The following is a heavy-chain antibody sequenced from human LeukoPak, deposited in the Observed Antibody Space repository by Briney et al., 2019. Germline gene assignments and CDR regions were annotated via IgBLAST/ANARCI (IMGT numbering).Heavy chain of an antibody. CDR2: INPNSGGT. J-gene: IGHJ5*02. CDR3: ARGTIITSQNIVIDP. Sequence: GASVKVSCKASGYTFTGYYMHWVRQAPGQGLEWMGWINPNSGGTNYAQKFQGRVTMTRDTSISTAYMELSRLRSDVTAVYYCARGTIITSQNIVIDPWGQGTLVTVSS. V-gene: IGHV1-2*02. D-gene: IGHD2/OR15-2a*01. CDR1: GYTFTGYY.